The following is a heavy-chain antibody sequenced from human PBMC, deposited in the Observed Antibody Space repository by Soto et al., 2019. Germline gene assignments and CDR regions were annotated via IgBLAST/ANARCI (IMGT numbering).Heavy chain of an antibody. Sequence: LSLTCTVSGGSIRSGGYYWSWVRQNPRRGLEWIGNIYYSGNTYYNPSLKSRLTISVDTPKNQFSLNLSSVTAADTAVYYCARDRLMATAGTARHYFGLDVWGQGTTVTVS. CDR2: IYYSGNT. CDR3: ARDRLMATAGTARHYFGLDV. D-gene: IGHD5-18*01. V-gene: IGHV4-31*03. J-gene: IGHJ6*02. CDR1: GGSIRSGGYY.